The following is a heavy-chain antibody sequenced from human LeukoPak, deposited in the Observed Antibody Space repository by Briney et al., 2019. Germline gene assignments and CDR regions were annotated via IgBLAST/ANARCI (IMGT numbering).Heavy chain of an antibody. CDR3: AGGFRSSGGNWFDP. Sequence: SQTLSLTCVISGDSVSSKSAAWNWMRQSPSRGLEWLGRTYYRSKRYNDSAVSVESRITINPDTSKNQFSLHLNSVTPEDTAVYYCAGGFRSSGGNWFDPWGQGTLVTVSS. V-gene: IGHV6-1*01. D-gene: IGHD2-15*01. CDR1: GDSVSSKSAA. CDR2: TYYRSKRYN. J-gene: IGHJ5*02.